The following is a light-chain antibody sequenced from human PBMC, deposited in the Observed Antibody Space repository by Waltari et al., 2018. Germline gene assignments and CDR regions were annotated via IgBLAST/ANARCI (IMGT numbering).Light chain of an antibody. Sequence: WYHQDPAKAPRRLIYACSAPPAGVASRFSGSKSGTTAALPISGLQADDEADYYGNSYTGGSSWVFGGGTKLTVL. V-gene: IGLV2-14*02. CDR3: NSYTGGSSWV. J-gene: IGLJ3*02. CDR2: ACS.